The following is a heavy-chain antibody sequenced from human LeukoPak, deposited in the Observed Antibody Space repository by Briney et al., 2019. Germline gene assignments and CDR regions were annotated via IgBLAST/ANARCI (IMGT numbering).Heavy chain of an antibody. D-gene: IGHD2/OR15-2a*01. CDR1: GYTFTGYY. CDR3: ARDRHNTRALDY. Sequence: ASVKVSCKASGYTFTGYYMHWVRQAPGQGLEWMGWINPNTGGTDYAQNFQGRVTMTRDTSISTSYMELSSLRSDDTAVYYCARDRHNTRALDYWGQGTQVTVSS. CDR2: INPNTGGT. V-gene: IGHV1-2*02. J-gene: IGHJ4*02.